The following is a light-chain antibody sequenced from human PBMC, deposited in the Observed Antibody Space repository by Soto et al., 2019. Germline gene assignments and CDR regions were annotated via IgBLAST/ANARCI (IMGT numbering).Light chain of an antibody. Sequence: EIVLTHSPDTLSLYPWEIATLSCRASQSVGSYVAWYQQKLGQAPRLLIYDASSRATGVAARFSGSGSATDFTLTISSLEPEDFGVYYCQQRGKWPSTFGPGTKVDIK. V-gene: IGKV3-11*01. CDR3: QQRGKWPST. CDR2: DAS. J-gene: IGKJ2*02. CDR1: QSVGSY.